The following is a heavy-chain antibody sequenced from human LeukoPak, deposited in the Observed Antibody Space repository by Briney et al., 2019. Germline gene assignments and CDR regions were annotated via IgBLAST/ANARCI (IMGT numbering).Heavy chain of an antibody. V-gene: IGHV3-73*01. J-gene: IGHJ4*02. CDR3: TRHVTQRDY. Sequence: PGGSLRLSCAASGFTFSGSAMHWVRQASGKGLEWVGRIRSKANSYATAYAASVKGRITISRDDSKNTAYLQMNSLKTEDTAVYYCTRHVTQRDYWGQGTLVTVSS. CDR1: GFTFSGSA. D-gene: IGHD2-21*02. CDR2: IRSKANSYAT.